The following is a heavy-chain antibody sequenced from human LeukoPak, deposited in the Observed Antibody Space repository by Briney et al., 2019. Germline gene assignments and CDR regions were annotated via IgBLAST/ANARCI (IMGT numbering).Heavy chain of an antibody. Sequence: GGSLRLSCAASGFTFSSYAMSWVRQAPGKGLEWVSAISGSGGSTYYADSVKGRFTISRDNSKNTLYLQMNSLRAEDAAVYYCAKDSDYYYYMDVWGKGTTVTVSS. CDR3: AKDSDYYYYMDV. CDR2: ISGSGGST. CDR1: GFTFSSYA. V-gene: IGHV3-23*01. J-gene: IGHJ6*03.